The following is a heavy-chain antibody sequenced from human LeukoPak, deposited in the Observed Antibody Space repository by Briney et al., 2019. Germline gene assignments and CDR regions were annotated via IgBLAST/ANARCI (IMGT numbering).Heavy chain of an antibody. CDR1: GGSISSSNW. V-gene: IGHV4-4*02. J-gene: IGHJ4*02. CDR3: ARDQRGDYDWGSYPERYFDY. Sequence: SGTLSLTCAVSGGSISSSNWWSWVRQPPGKGLEWIGEIYHSGSTNYNPSLKSRVTISVDKSKNQFSLKLSSVTAADTAVYYCARDQRGDYDWGSYPERYFDYWGQGTLVTVSS. CDR2: IYHSGST. D-gene: IGHD3-16*02.